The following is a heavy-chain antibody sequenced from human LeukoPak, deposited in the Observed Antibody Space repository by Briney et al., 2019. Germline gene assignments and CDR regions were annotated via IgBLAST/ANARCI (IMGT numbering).Heavy chain of an antibody. V-gene: IGHV1-2*02. J-gene: IGHJ4*02. CDR2: INPNSGGT. Sequence: ASVKVSCKASGYTFTGYYMHWVRQAPGQGLEWMGWINPNSGGTNYAQKFQGRVTMTRDTSISTAYMELSSLRSEDTAVYYCARDLVIVSRYSSSWGASDYWGQGTLVTVSS. CDR1: GYTFTGYY. CDR3: ARDLVIVSRYSSSWGASDY. D-gene: IGHD6-13*01.